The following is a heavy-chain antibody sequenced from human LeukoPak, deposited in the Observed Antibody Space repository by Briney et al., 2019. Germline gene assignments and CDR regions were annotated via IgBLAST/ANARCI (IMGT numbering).Heavy chain of an antibody. CDR2: ISGSGGST. V-gene: IGHV3-23*01. D-gene: IGHD4-17*01. CDR3: AKETTVTHYYYYYYMDV. J-gene: IGHJ6*03. Sequence: GGSLRLSCASSGFTFSSYGMSWVRQAPGKGLEWVSAISGSGGSTYYADSVKGRFTISRDNSKNTLYLQMNSLRAEDTAVYYCAKETTVTHYYYYYYMDVWGKGTTVTISS. CDR1: GFTFSSYG.